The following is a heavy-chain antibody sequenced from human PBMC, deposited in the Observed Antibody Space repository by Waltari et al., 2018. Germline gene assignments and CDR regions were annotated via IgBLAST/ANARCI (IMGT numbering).Heavy chain of an antibody. CDR1: GGSFSGYY. V-gene: IGHV4-34*01. Sequence: QVQLQQWGAGLLKPSETLSLTCAVYGGSFSGYYWSWIRQPPGKGLEWIGEINHSGSTNYNPSLKSRVTISVETSKNQVSLTLSSVTAACTAVYYCASLLAVPRYYDILTGYLTGDYFDYWGQGTLVTVSS. J-gene: IGHJ4*02. D-gene: IGHD3-9*01. CDR2: INHSGST. CDR3: ASLLAVPRYYDILTGYLTGDYFDY.